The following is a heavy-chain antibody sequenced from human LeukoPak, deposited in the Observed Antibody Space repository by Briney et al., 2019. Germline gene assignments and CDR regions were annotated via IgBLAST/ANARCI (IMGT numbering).Heavy chain of an antibody. D-gene: IGHD6-19*01. CDR3: ARAGDSSGWYGGAFDY. Sequence: GGSLRLSCAASGFTVSSNYMSWVRQAPGKGLEWVSVIYSGGSTYYADSVKGRFTISRDNSKNTLYLQMNSLRAEDTAVYYCARAGDSSGWYGGAFDYWGQGTLVTVSS. CDR2: IYSGGST. J-gene: IGHJ4*02. CDR1: GFTVSSNY. V-gene: IGHV3-53*01.